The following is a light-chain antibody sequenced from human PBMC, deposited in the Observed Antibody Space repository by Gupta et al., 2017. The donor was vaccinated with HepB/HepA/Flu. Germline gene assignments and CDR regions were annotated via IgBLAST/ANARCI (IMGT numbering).Light chain of an antibody. V-gene: IGLV4-69*01. Sequence: QLVLPQSSSASASLGASVRLTCTLSSGHSDYAIAWHQQQPEQGPRYLMKLNSDGSHSKGDGIPDRFSGSRSGAERYLTISSLQAEDEADYYCQTWGTDIQLFGGGTKLTVL. CDR3: QTWGTDIQL. CDR1: SGHSDYA. CDR2: LNSDGSH. J-gene: IGLJ2*01.